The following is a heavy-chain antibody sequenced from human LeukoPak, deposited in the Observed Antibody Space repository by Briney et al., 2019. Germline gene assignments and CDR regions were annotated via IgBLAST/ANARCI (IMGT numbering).Heavy chain of an antibody. J-gene: IGHJ4*02. D-gene: IGHD3-22*01. CDR2: FYYSGST. CDR3: ANSPMYYDTSGYSFFDD. Sequence: SETLSLTCTVSGGSITSGDYHWSWIRQPPGKGLEWIGYFYYSGSTSYCPSLKSRVTISADTSKNQFSLKLNSVTAADTAVYYCANSPMYYDTSGYSFFDDWGQGTLVTVP. CDR1: GGSITSGDYH. V-gene: IGHV4-30-4*01.